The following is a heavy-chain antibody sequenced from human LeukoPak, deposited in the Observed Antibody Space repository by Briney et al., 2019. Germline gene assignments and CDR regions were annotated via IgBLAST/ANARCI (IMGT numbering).Heavy chain of an antibody. CDR3: ARDRVLTLYDSSGHWGYYSDY. D-gene: IGHD3-22*01. J-gene: IGHJ4*02. V-gene: IGHV3-7*03. CDR1: GFTFSTYW. Sequence: PGGSLRLSCAASGFTFSTYWMSWVRQAPGKGLEWVANIKQDGSEKYYVDSVKGRFTISRDNAKNSLYLQMNSLRAEDTAVYYCARDRVLTLYDSSGHWGYYSDYWGQGTLVTVSS. CDR2: IKQDGSEK.